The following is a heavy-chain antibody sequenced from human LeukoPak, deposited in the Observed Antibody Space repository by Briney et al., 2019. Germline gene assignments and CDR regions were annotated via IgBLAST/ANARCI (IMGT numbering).Heavy chain of an antibody. V-gene: IGHV1-8*01. D-gene: IGHD3-10*01. CDR3: ARGQSSDGYGSGPDFDY. CDR2: MNSNSGNT. Sequence: ASVKVSCKASGYTFTSYDINWVRQATGQGLEWMGWMNSNSGNTGYAQKFQGRVTMTRNTSISTAYMELSSLRSEDTAVYYCARGQSSDGYGSGPDFDYWGQGTLVTVSS. CDR1: GYTFTSYD. J-gene: IGHJ4*02.